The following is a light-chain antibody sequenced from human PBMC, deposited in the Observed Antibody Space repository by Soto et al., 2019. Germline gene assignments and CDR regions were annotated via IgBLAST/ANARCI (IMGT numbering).Light chain of an antibody. CDR2: DAS. Sequence: EIVMTHSPGTLSVSPCERATLSFSASQSVSINLAWYQQKPGQAPRLLIYDASTRATGIPARFSGSGSGTEFTLTISSLQSEDFAVYYCQQYKNWPPWTFGQGTKVDIK. CDR3: QQYKNWPPWT. V-gene: IGKV3D-15*01. CDR1: QSVSIN. J-gene: IGKJ1*01.